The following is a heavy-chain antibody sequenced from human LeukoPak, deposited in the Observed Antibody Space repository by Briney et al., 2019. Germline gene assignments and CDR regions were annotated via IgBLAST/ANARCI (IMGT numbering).Heavy chain of an antibody. Sequence: GSLELSFATSWFPFSRNWIRWVRHLPGGGLDWVANIKPDGSAQYYAASVKGRFTVSRDNAKNSVYLQMNSLRVEDTAVYYCARANNSSWHNWGQGTLVTVSA. D-gene: IGHD6-13*01. CDR2: IKPDGSAQ. J-gene: IGHJ4*02. V-gene: IGHV3-7*01. CDR3: ARANNSSWHN. CDR1: WFPFSRNW.